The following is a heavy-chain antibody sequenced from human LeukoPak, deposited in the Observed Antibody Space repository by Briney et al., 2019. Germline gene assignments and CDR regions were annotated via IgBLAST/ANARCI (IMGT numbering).Heavy chain of an antibody. CDR3: AKVVGYMDV. J-gene: IGHJ6*03. Sequence: GGSLRLSCAASGFTFDDYGMSWVRQAPGKGLEWVSGIDRNGDSTGYADSVEGRFTISRDNAKNSLYLLMNSLRAEDTAVYYCAKVVGYMDVWGKGTTVTVSS. CDR2: IDRNGDST. V-gene: IGHV3-20*04. CDR1: GFTFDDYG.